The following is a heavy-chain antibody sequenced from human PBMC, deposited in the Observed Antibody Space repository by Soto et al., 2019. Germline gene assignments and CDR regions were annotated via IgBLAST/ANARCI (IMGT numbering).Heavy chain of an antibody. CDR1: GYTFTGYY. CDR3: ARVGGFDWLLYDAFDI. Sequence: ASVKVSCKASGYTFTGYYMHWVRQAPGQGLEWMGWINPNSGGTNYAQKFQGWVTMTRDTSISTAYMELSSLRAEDTAVYYCARVGGFDWLLYDAFDIWGQGTMVTVSS. V-gene: IGHV1-2*04. CDR2: INPNSGGT. D-gene: IGHD3-9*01. J-gene: IGHJ3*02.